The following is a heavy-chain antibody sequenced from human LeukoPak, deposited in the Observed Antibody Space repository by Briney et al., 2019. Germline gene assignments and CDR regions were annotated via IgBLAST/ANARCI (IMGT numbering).Heavy chain of an antibody. D-gene: IGHD3-10*01. CDR3: AKMIYGSRSYYNYVTD. Sequence: PGGSLRLSCASSRFTFSNYAMSWVRQAPGQGLEWVSGITDSGGDTFYADSVKGRFTFSRDNSKNTLYLQMNSLRAEDTAVYYCAKMIYGSRSYYNYVTDWGQGTLVTVSS. J-gene: IGHJ4*02. CDR1: RFTFSNYA. V-gene: IGHV3-23*01. CDR2: ITDSGGDT.